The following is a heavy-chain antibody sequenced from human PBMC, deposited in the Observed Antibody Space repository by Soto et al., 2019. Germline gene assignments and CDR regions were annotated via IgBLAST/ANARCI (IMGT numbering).Heavy chain of an antibody. Sequence: QVQLQQWGAGLLKPSETLSLTCAVDSGSFSTYYCSWTRQPPGKGLEWIGEIHPSGDTDDNPSLSNKLTISIDTSKDQFSLKLTSVTAADTAVYLCSRGRDPHQGGRNWGQGTLVTVSS. V-gene: IGHV4-34*02. J-gene: IGHJ4*02. CDR2: IHPSGDT. CDR3: SRGRDPHQGGRN. D-gene: IGHD3-16*01. CDR1: SGSFSTYY.